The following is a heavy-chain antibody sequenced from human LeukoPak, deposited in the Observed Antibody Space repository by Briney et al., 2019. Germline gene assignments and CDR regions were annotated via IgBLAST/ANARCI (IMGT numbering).Heavy chain of an antibody. J-gene: IGHJ4*02. V-gene: IGHV1-46*01. CDR2: INPSGGST. CDR1: GYTFTSYY. D-gene: IGHD3-10*01. CDR3: AREHGRRVSGSYYKPYYFDY. Sequence: EASVKVSCKASGYTFTSYYMHWVRQAPGQGLEWMGIINPSGGSTSYARKFQGRVTMTRDTSTSTVYMELSSLRSEDTAVYYCAREHGRRVSGSYYKPYYFDYWGQGTLVTVSS.